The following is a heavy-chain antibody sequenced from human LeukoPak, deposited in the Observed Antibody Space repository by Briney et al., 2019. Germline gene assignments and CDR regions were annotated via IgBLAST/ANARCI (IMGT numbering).Heavy chain of an antibody. CDR1: GFTVSSNY. J-gene: IGHJ3*02. V-gene: IGHV3-53*04. D-gene: IGHD5-24*01. Sequence: PGGSLRLSCAASGFTVSSNYMSWVRQAPGKGLEWVSVICSGGSTYYADSVKGRFTISRHNSKNTLYLQMNSLRAEDTAVYYCARGRDGYNSGAFDIWGQGTMVTVSS. CDR3: ARGRDGYNSGAFDI. CDR2: ICSGGST.